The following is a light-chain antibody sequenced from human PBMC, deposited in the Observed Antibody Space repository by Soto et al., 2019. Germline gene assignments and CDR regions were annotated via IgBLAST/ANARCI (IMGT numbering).Light chain of an antibody. J-gene: IGKJ4*01. V-gene: IGKV3-15*01. CDR3: QQYQNWHLT. CDR1: QSVSRN. Sequence: ETAMTQSPAALSVSPGEKITLSCRASQSVSRNLAWYQQRPGQTPRLVIYSASTRATGIPVRFSGSGSGTEYTLPISSLQSEDFAVYYCQQYQNWHLTFGGGTKSGDQT. CDR2: SAS.